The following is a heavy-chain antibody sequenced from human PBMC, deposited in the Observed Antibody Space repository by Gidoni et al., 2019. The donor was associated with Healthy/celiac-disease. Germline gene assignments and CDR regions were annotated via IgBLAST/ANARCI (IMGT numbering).Heavy chain of an antibody. CDR1: AFTVSSNY. D-gene: IGHD3-16*01. Sequence: EVQLVETGGGLIQPGGSLRLSCAASAFTVSSNYMSWVRQAPGKGLVWVSVIYSGGSTYYADSVKGRFTISRDNSKNTLYLQMNSLRAEDTAVYYCARDRSITFGEANYFDYWGQGTLVTVSS. V-gene: IGHV3-53*02. CDR3: ARDRSITFGEANYFDY. CDR2: IYSGGST. J-gene: IGHJ4*02.